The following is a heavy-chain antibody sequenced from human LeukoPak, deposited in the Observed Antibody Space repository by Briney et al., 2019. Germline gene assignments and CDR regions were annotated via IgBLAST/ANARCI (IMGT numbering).Heavy chain of an antibody. D-gene: IGHD1-26*01. V-gene: IGHV3-21*06. CDR2: MSGGGTYI. Sequence: GGSLRLSCAASGFTFSTYAMTWVRQAPGKGLEWVSSMSGGGTYIYYADSVRGRFTISRDNAKDSLFLLMNSLRVEDTAVYYCARGRPTGSSRRFIVQWGKGTLVSVSS. J-gene: IGHJ4*02. CDR3: ARGRPTGSSRRFIVQ. CDR1: GFTFSTYA.